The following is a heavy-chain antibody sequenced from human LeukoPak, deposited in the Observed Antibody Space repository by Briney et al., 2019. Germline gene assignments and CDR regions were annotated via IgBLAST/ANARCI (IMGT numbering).Heavy chain of an antibody. J-gene: IGHJ4*02. CDR1: GYTFTGYY. Sequence: ASVKVSCKASGYTFTGYYIHWVRQAPGQGLEWVGWINPNSGGTNYAQKSQGRVTMTRDTSITTAYMELTRLTSDDTAVYFCAREDYGDYVGLDYWGQGTLVTVSS. CDR2: INPNSGGT. D-gene: IGHD4-17*01. V-gene: IGHV1-2*02. CDR3: AREDYGDYVGLDY.